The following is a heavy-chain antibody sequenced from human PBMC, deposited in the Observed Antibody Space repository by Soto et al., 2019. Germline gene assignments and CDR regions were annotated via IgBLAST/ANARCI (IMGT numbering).Heavy chain of an antibody. V-gene: IGHV1-69*13. J-gene: IGHJ6*02. CDR2: IIPIFGTA. Sequence: SVKVSCKASGGTFSSYAISWVRQAPGQGLEWMGGIIPIFGTANYAQKFQGRVTITADESTSTAYMELSSLRSEDTAVYYCACALEWSERDYYGMDVWGQGTTVTVSS. D-gene: IGHD3-3*01. CDR3: ACALEWSERDYYGMDV. CDR1: GGTFSSYA.